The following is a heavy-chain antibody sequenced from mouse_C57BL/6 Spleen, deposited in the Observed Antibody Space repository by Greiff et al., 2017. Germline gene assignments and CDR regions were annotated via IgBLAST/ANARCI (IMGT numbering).Heavy chain of an antibody. CDR1: GFTFSDYG. V-gene: IGHV5-17*01. D-gene: IGHD2-5*01. CDR3: ARALYSKSPSYYAMDY. J-gene: IGHJ4*01. CDR2: ISSGSSTI. Sequence: DVKLVESGGGLVKPGGSLKLSCAASGFTFSDYGMHWVRQAPEKGLEWVAYISSGSSTIYYADTVKGRFTISRYNAKNTLFLQMTSLRSEDTAMYYCARALYSKSPSYYAMDYWGQGTSVTVSS.